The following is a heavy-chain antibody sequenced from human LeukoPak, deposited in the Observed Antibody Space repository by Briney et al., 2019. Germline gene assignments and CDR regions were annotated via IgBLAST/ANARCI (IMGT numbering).Heavy chain of an antibody. Sequence: ASVKVSCKVSGYTLTELSMHWVRQAPGKGLEWMGGFDPEDGETIYAQKFQGRVTMTEDTSTDTAYMELSSLRSEDTAVYYCATDRGKSMVRGVMVPVGGGYWGQGTLVTVSS. D-gene: IGHD3-10*01. V-gene: IGHV1-24*01. CDR3: ATDRGKSMVRGVMVPVGGGY. CDR2: FDPEDGET. CDR1: GYTLTELS. J-gene: IGHJ4*02.